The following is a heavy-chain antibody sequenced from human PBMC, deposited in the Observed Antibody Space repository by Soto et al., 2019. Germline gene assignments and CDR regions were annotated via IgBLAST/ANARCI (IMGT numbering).Heavy chain of an antibody. CDR1: GVTFSSYS. D-gene: IGHD6-6*01. V-gene: IGHV3-21*01. Sequence: GGSLRLSCAASGVTFSSYSMNWVRQAPGKGLEWVSSISSSSSYIYYADSVKGRFTISRDNAKNSLYLQMNSLRAEDTAVYYCARDSAARHIYWGQGTLVTVSS. J-gene: IGHJ4*02. CDR3: ARDSAARHIY. CDR2: ISSSSSYI.